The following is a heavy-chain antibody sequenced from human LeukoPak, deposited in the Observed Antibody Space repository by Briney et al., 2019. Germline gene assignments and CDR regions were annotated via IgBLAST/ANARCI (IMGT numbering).Heavy chain of an antibody. CDR2: MYYSGRT. Sequence: PSETLSLTCTVSGGSISRGDYYWSGIRQPPGKGLEWIAYMYYSGRTYYNPSLKRRVTMSADMSKHQLSLRLSSVTAADTAVYYCARTYYYDSRIDPWGQGILVTVSS. CDR3: ARTYYYDSRIDP. CDR1: GGSISRGDYY. V-gene: IGHV4-30-4*01. D-gene: IGHD3-22*01. J-gene: IGHJ5*02.